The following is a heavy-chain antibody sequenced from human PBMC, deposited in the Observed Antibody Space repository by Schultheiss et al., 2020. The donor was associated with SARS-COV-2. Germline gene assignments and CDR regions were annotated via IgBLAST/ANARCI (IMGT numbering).Heavy chain of an antibody. V-gene: IGHV2-5*02. J-gene: IGHJ4*02. D-gene: IGHD3-16*01. CDR2: VYWDDGK. CDR3: ARIPTTPGGEYDY. Sequence: SGPTLVKPTQTLTLTCSFSGFSLTIREMGVGWIRQSPGKALEWLALVYWDDGKHYRPNLRNRLTITKDTSRNRVVLRMTSMDPVDTATYYCARIPTTPGGEYDYWGQGTLVTVSS. CDR1: GFSLTIREMG.